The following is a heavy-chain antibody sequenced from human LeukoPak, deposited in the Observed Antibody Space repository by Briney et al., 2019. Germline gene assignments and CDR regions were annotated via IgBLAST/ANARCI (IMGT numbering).Heavy chain of an antibody. V-gene: IGHV4-34*01. CDR3: ARGSNDYGDYGGVWFDP. D-gene: IGHD4-17*01. Sequence: SETLSLTCAVYGGSFSGYYWSWIRQPPGKGLEWIGELNHSGSTNYNPSLKSRVTISVDTSKNQFSLKLSSVTAADTAVYYCARGSNDYGDYGGVWFDPWGQGTLVTVSS. CDR1: GGSFSGYY. CDR2: LNHSGST. J-gene: IGHJ5*02.